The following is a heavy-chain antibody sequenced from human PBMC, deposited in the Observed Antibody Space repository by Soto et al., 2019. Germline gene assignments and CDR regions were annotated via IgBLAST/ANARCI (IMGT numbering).Heavy chain of an antibody. D-gene: IGHD4-4*01. J-gene: IGHJ4*01. CDR3: ARELQGLYYFDY. V-gene: IGHV1-3*01. Sequence: ASLKGSCKASEYTFSSYTLHWVRQAPGQRLEWMGWINAGNGDSKYSQKFQGRVSISRDTSASTASMELSSLTSEDTAVYYCARELQGLYYFDYWGHGTLVTVSS. CDR2: INAGNGDS. CDR1: EYTFSSYT.